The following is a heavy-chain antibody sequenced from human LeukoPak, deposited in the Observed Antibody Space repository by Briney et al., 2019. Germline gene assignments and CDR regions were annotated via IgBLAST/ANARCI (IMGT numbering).Heavy chain of an antibody. J-gene: IGHJ6*03. CDR3: AKGGGYEAQYYYYYMDV. CDR1: GFTFSNYG. Sequence: GGSLRLSCAASGFTFSNYGMHWVRQAPGKGLEWVAFIRYDGSNKYYADSVKGRFTISRDNSKNTLYLHVNSLRPEDTAVYYCAKGGGYEAQYYYYYMDVWGKGTTVTISS. CDR2: IRYDGSNK. V-gene: IGHV3-30*02. D-gene: IGHD5-12*01.